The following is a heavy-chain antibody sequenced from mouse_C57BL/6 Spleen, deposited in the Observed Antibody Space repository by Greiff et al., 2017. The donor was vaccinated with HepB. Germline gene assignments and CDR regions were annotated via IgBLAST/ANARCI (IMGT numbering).Heavy chain of an antibody. CDR1: GYSITSGYD. V-gene: IGHV3-1*01. J-gene: IGHJ2*01. CDR3: ARAELGLYYFDY. CDR2: ISYSGST. Sequence: VQLKESGPGMVKPSQSLSLTCTVTGYSITSGYDWHWIRHFPGNKLEWMGYISYSGSTNYNPSLKSRISITHDTSKNHFFLKLNSVTTEDTATYYCARAELGLYYFDYWGQGTTLTVSS. D-gene: IGHD4-1*01.